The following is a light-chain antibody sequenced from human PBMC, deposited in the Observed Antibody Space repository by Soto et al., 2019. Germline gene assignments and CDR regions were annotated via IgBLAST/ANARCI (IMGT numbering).Light chain of an antibody. CDR1: SGDIGSYNR. CDR3: SSYTNTNTRACV. J-gene: IGLJ1*01. V-gene: IGLV2-14*01. CDR2: EVT. Sequence: QSALTQPASVSGSPGQSITISCTGTSGDIGSYNRVSWYQQHPGKAPKLIIYEVTDRPSGVSNRFSGSKSGNTASLTISGLQAEDEAEDYCSSYTNTNTRACVFGTGTKLTVL.